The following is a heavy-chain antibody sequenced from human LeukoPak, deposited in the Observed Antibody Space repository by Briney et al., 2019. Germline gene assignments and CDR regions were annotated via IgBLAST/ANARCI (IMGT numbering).Heavy chain of an antibody. Sequence: ASVKVSCKASGYTFTSYGISWVRQAPGQGLEWMGWISAYNGNTNYAQILQGRVTMTTDTSTSTAYMELRSLRSDDTAVYYCARAHGDYVGNYFDYWGREPWSPSPQ. J-gene: IGHJ4*02. CDR2: ISAYNGNT. D-gene: IGHD4-17*01. CDR1: GYTFTSYG. CDR3: ARAHGDYVGNYFDY. V-gene: IGHV1-18*04.